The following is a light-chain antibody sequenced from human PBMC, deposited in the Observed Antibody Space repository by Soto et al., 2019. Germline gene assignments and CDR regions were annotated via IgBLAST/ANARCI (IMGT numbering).Light chain of an antibody. CDR3: SSYAGSNNYV. Sequence: QSALAQPPSASGSPGQSVTISCTGTSGDVGGYDYVSWYQQHPGKAPKVVIYEVNRRPSGVPDRFSGSKSGNTASLTVSGLQADDEADYYCSSYAGSNNYVFGTGTKLTVL. CDR2: EVN. J-gene: IGLJ1*01. V-gene: IGLV2-8*01. CDR1: SGDVGGYDY.